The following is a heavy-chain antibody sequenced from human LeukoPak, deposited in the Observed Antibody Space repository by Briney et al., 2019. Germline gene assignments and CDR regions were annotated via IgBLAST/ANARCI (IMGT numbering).Heavy chain of an antibody. CDR2: ITGTGDGT. Sequence: PGGSLRLSCAASEFTFSSYAMSWVRQAPGKGLDWVSGITGTGDGTYYADSVKGRFTISRDNSKNTLYLQMNSLRAEDTAVYYCARSLYYFDSWGQGTLVTVSS. D-gene: IGHD2-8*01. V-gene: IGHV3-23*01. CDR3: ARSLYYFDS. J-gene: IGHJ4*02. CDR1: EFTFSSYA.